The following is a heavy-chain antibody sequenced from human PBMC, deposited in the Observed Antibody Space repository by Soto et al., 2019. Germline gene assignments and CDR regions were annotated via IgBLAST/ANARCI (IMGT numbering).Heavy chain of an antibody. Sequence: SETLSLTCTVSGVSISNSSYYWGWIRRPPGKGLEWIGTIYYSWITYYNPSLKSRVTISVDTSKNQFSLKLTSVTAEYTAVYYCARHGSNWGQGTLVTVSS. CDR3: ARHGSN. CDR2: IYYSWIT. J-gene: IGHJ4*02. V-gene: IGHV4-39*01. CDR1: GVSISNSSYY.